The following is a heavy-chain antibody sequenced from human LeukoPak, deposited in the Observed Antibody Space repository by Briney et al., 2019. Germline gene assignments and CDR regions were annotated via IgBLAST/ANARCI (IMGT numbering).Heavy chain of an antibody. CDR3: ANGYSGYDQPFDY. V-gene: IGHV3-23*01. CDR1: GFTFSSYA. J-gene: IGHJ4*02. CDR2: ISGSGGST. D-gene: IGHD5-12*01. Sequence: PGGSLRLSCAASGFTFSSYAMSRVRQAPGKGLEWVSAISGSGGSTYYADSVKGRFTISRDNSKNTLYLQMNSLRAEDTAVYYCANGYSGYDQPFDYWGQGTLVTVSS.